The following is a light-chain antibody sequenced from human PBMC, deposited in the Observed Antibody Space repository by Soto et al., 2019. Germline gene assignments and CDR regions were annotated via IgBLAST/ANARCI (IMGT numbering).Light chain of an antibody. J-gene: IGLJ2*01. CDR2: EVS. Sequence: QSALTQPPSASGSPGQSVTVSCTGTRSDVGAYKYVSWYQHQPGKAPKLMIYEVSKRPSGVPDRFSGSKSGNTASLTVSGLQAEDEADYYCSAYAGNDKLVFGGGTKVTVL. V-gene: IGLV2-8*01. CDR3: SAYAGNDKLV. CDR1: RSDVGAYKY.